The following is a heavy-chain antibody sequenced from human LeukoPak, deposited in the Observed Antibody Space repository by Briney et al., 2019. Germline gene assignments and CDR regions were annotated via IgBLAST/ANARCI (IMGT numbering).Heavy chain of an antibody. CDR1: GGSFSDYY. J-gene: IGHJ6*03. CDR3: ARRGVWYYYMDV. Sequence: SETLSLTCAVYGGSFSDYYWSWIRQPPGKGLEWIGEINHSGSTNYNPSLKGRVTISVDTSKNQFSLKLNSVTAADTAVYYCARRGVWYYYMDVWGKGTTVTVSS. D-gene: IGHD3-10*01. V-gene: IGHV4-34*01. CDR2: INHSGST.